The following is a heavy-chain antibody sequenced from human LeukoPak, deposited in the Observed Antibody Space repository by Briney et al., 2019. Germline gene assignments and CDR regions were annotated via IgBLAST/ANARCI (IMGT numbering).Heavy chain of an antibody. CDR2: IIPIFGTA. D-gene: IGHD3-22*01. CDR3: ARGFDSSGYYSWGAFDI. J-gene: IGHJ3*02. V-gene: IGHV1-69*05. CDR1: GGTFSSYA. Sequence: GASVKVSCKASGGTFSSYAISWVRQAPGQGLEWMGGIIPIFGTANYAQKFQGRVTVTTDESTSTAYMELSSLRSEDTAVYYCARGFDSSGYYSWGAFDIWGQGTTVTVSS.